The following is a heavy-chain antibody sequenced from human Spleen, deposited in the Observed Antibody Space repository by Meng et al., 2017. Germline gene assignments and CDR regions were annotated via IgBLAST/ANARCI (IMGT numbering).Heavy chain of an antibody. J-gene: IGHJ4*02. D-gene: IGHD4-11*01. Sequence: VQLQQWGVGFLKPSGTLSLPCVVSGGSFSDYYWSWIRQPPGKGLEWIGEINHSGSTNYNPSLESRATISVDTSQNNLSLKLSSVTAADSAVYYCARGPTTMAHDFDYWGQGTLVTVSS. V-gene: IGHV4-34*01. CDR1: GGSFSDYY. CDR3: ARGPTTMAHDFDY. CDR2: INHSGST.